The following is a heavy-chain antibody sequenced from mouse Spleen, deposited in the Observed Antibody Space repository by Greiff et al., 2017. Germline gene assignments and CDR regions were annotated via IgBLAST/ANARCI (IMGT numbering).Heavy chain of an antibody. V-gene: IGHV1-19*01. CDR2: INPYNGGT. J-gene: IGHJ4*01. D-gene: IGHD2-5*01. CDR3: ARGGYYSNYVEAMDY. Sequence: VQLQQSGPVLVKPGASVKMSCKASGYTFTDYYMNWVKQSHGKSLEWIGVINPYNGGTSYNQKFKGKATLTVDKSSSTAYMELNSLTSEDSAVYYCARGGYYSNYVEAMDYWGQGTSVTVSS. CDR1: GYTFTDYY.